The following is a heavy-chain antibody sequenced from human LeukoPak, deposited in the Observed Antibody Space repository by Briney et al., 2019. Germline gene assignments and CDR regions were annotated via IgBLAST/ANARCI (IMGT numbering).Heavy chain of an antibody. CDR1: GFTFSSYA. V-gene: IGHV3-23*01. CDR3: ARVGVEEDYWGQDY. J-gene: IGHJ4*02. CDR2: ISGSGGST. D-gene: IGHD3-3*01. Sequence: PGGSLRLSCAASGFTFSSYAMSWVRPAPGKGLEWVSGISGSGGSTYYADSVKGRFTISRDNSKYTLYMQMNSLTAEDTAVYYCARVGVEEDYWGQDYWGQGTLVTVSS.